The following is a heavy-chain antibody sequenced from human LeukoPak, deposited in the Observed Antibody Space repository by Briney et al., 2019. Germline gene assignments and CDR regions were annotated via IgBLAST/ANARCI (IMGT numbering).Heavy chain of an antibody. J-gene: IGHJ4*02. CDR1: GGSISSGGYY. CDR2: IYYSGST. D-gene: IGHD6-19*01. Sequence: SQTLSLTCTVSGGSISSGGYYWSWIRQHPGKGLEWIGYIYYSGSTYYNPSLKSRVTISVDTSKNQFSLKLSSVTAADTAVYYCARGREGAGTIDYWGQGTLVTVSS. V-gene: IGHV4-31*03. CDR3: ARGREGAGTIDY.